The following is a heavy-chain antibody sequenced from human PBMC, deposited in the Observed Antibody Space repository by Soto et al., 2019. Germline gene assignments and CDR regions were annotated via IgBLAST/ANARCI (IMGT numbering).Heavy chain of an antibody. J-gene: IGHJ5*02. CDR2: ISSSSSYI. D-gene: IGHD3-3*01. CDR3: ARSPGPSFTIFGVVGNWFDP. Sequence: GGSLRLSCAASGFTFSSYSMNWVRQAPGKGLEWVSSISSSSSYIYYADSVKGRFTISRDNAKNSLYLQMNSLRAEDTAVYYCARSPGPSFTIFGVVGNWFDPWGQGTLVTVSS. V-gene: IGHV3-21*01. CDR1: GFTFSSYS.